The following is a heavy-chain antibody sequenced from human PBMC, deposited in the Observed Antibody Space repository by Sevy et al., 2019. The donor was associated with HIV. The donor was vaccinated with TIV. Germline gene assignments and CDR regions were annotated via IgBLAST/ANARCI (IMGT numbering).Heavy chain of an antibody. Sequence: GGSLRLSCAASGFTFIGYGMYWVRQVPGKGLEWVALIGDDGSEEHYADSVKGRITISRDNSKYTLYLQMHTLRAEDTAVYSRAKRGEKGNGSGAFERYYYMDVWGKGTTVTVSS. V-gene: IGHV3-30*02. J-gene: IGHJ6*03. CDR2: IGDDGSEE. CDR3: AKRGEKGNGSGAFERYYYMDV. CDR1: GFTFIGYG. D-gene: IGHD3-10*01.